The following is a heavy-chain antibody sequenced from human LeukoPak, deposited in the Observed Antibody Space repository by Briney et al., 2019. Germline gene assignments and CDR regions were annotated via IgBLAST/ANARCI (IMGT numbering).Heavy chain of an antibody. CDR2: ISWNSGSI. CDR1: GFTFDDYA. CDR3: AKDIRAAQRGWYGSWFDP. V-gene: IGHV3-9*01. Sequence: GGSLRLSCAASGFTFDDYAMHWVRQAPGKGLEWVSGISWNSGSIGYADSVKGRFTISRDNAKNSLYLQMNSLRAEDTALYYCAKDIRAAQRGWYGSWFDPWGQGTLVTVSS. J-gene: IGHJ5*02. D-gene: IGHD6-19*01.